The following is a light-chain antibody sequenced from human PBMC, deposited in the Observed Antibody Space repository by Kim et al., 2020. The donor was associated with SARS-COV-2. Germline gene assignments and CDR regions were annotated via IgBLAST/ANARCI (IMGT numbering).Light chain of an antibody. CDR3: QAWDSTTVI. V-gene: IGLV3-1*01. CDR2: QDY. CDR1: RLGNKY. Sequence: SVSPGQTVSINCSGDRLGNKYACWYQQRPGQSPVLVIYQDYKRPSGIPGRFSGSNSGNTATLTISGTQALDEADYYCQAWDSTTVIFGGGTQLTVL. J-gene: IGLJ2*01.